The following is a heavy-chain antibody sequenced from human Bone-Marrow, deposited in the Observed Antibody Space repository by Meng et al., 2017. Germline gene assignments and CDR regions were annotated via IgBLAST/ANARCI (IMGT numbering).Heavy chain of an antibody. J-gene: IGHJ4*02. CDR2: INTNTGNP. CDR1: GCTFTSYS. CDR3: ARLSWGVTGNDY. V-gene: IGHV7-4-1*02. D-gene: IGHD6-19*01. Sequence: QVQLVKSGSELKKPGASVRISCVASGCTFTSYSMNWVRQVPGQGLEWMGWINTNTGNPTYARGFAGRFVFSLDSSVSTAYLQISSLKAEDTAMYYCARLSWGVTGNDYWGQGTLVTVSS.